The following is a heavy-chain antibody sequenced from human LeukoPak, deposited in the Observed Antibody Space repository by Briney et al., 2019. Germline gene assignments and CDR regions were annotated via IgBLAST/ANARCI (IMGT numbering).Heavy chain of an antibody. V-gene: IGHV4-34*01. D-gene: IGHD3-10*01. J-gene: IGHJ4*02. Sequence: SETLSLTRAVYGGSFSGYYWSWIRQPPGKGLEWIGEINHSGSTNYNPSLKSRVTISVDTSKNQFSLKLSSVTAADTAVYYCARGVRITMVRGAVHDYWGQGTLVTVSS. CDR2: INHSGST. CDR3: ARGVRITMVRGAVHDY. CDR1: GGSFSGYY.